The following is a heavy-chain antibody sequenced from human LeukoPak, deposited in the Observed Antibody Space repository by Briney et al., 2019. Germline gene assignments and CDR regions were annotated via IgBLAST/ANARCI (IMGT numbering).Heavy chain of an antibody. CDR1: GFTYSSYE. Sequence: GGSLRLSCAASGFTYSSYEMNWVRQAPGKGLEWVSYISSSGSTIYYADSVKGRFTISRDNAKNSLYLQMNSLRAEDTAVYYCARGLVVVVTALDYWGQGTLVTVSS. CDR3: ARGLVVVVTALDY. CDR2: ISSSGSTI. D-gene: IGHD2-21*02. V-gene: IGHV3-48*03. J-gene: IGHJ4*02.